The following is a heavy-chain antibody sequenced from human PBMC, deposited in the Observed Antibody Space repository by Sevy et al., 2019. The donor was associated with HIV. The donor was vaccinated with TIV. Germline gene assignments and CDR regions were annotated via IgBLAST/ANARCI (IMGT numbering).Heavy chain of an antibody. CDR3: AKDKEAVAGRGDFDY. CDR2: ISWNSGSI. Sequence: GGSLRLSCAASGFTFDDYAMHWVRQDPGKGLEWVSGISWNSGSIGYADSVKSRFTISGDNAKNSLYLQMNSLRAEDTALYYCAKDKEAVAGRGDFDYWGQGTLVTVSS. J-gene: IGHJ4*02. CDR1: GFTFDDYA. D-gene: IGHD6-19*01. V-gene: IGHV3-9*01.